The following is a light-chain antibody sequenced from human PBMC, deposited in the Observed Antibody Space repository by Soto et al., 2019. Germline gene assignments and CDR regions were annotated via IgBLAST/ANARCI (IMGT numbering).Light chain of an antibody. J-gene: IGKJ1*01. Sequence: EIVLTQSPGTLSLSPGETATLSCRASQTVNSDYLAWFQQRPGQAPRLLIFATSRRATDIPDRFSGSGSGTDFTLTISNLEPEDFAVYYCQQHSHWPPWTFGQGTKVDI. CDR2: ATS. CDR3: QQHSHWPPWT. V-gene: IGKV3D-20*02. CDR1: QTVNSDY.